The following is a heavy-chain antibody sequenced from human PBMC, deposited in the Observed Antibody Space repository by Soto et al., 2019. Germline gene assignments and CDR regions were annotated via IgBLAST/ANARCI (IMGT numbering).Heavy chain of an antibody. D-gene: IGHD2-2*01. CDR3: AREMGYCSSTSCYGMDV. CDR1: GFTFSSYA. V-gene: IGHV3-30-3*01. J-gene: IGHJ6*02. Sequence: GGSLRLSCAASGFTFSSYAMHWVRQAPGKGLEWVAVISYDGSNKYYADSVKGRFTISRDNSKNTLYLQMNSLRAEDTAVYYCAREMGYCSSTSCYGMDVWGQGTTVTVSS. CDR2: ISYDGSNK.